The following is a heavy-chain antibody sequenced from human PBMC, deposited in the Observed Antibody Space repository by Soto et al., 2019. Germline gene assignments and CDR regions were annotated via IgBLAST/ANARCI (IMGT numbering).Heavy chain of an antibody. D-gene: IGHD2-21*01. Sequence: EVQLLESGGGLVQPGGSLRLSCAAFGFTFSSYAMSWVRQAPGKGLEWVSAISGSGGSTYYADSVKGRFTISRDNSKNTLYLQMNSLRAEDTAVYYCAKDSVPYCGGDCYGGLGLYFDYWGQGTLVTVSS. CDR3: AKDSVPYCGGDCYGGLGLYFDY. CDR1: GFTFSSYA. CDR2: ISGSGGST. V-gene: IGHV3-23*01. J-gene: IGHJ4*02.